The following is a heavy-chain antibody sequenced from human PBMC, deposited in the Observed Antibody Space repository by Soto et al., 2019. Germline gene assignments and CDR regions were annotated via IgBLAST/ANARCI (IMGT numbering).Heavy chain of an antibody. CDR1: GYTFTSYA. J-gene: IGHJ4*02. CDR2: INAGNGNT. D-gene: IGHD1-26*01. Sequence: ASVKVSCKASGYTFTSYAMHWVRQAPGQRLEWMGWINAGNGNTKYSQKFQGRVTITRDTSASTAYMELSSLRSEDTAVYYCARRRVGATEEGFDYWGQGTLVTVSS. V-gene: IGHV1-3*01. CDR3: ARRRVGATEEGFDY.